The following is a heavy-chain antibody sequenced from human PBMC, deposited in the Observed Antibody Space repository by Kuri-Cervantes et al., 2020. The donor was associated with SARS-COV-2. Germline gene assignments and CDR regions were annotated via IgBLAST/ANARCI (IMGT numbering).Heavy chain of an antibody. V-gene: IGHV4-30-2*03. CDR3: ARSVTKDFWSGVDI. CDR1: GGSISSGGYD. CDR2: IYYSGST. D-gene: IGHD3-3*01. Sequence: SETLSLTCTVSGGSISSGGYDWSWIRQPRGKGLEWIVSIYYSGSTYYNPSLKSRVTMSVDTSKNPFSLKLSSVTAADTAVYYCARSVTKDFWSGVDIWGQGTMVTVSS. J-gene: IGHJ3*02.